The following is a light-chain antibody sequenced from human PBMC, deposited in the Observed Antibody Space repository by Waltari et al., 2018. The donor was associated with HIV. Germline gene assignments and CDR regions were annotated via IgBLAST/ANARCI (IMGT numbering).Light chain of an antibody. J-gene: IGKJ1*01. CDR1: QDISNY. CDR2: DAS. CDR3: QQYDNLLWT. V-gene: IGKV1-33*01. Sequence: DIQMTQSPSSLSASVGDRVTITCQASQDISNYLNWYQQKPGKAPKLLIYDASNLETGVPSRFSGSGSGTDFTFTISSLQPEDIATYYCQQYDNLLWTFSQGTNVEIK.